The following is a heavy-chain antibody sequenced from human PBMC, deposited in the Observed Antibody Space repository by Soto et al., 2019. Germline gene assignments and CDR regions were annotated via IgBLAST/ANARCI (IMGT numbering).Heavy chain of an antibody. CDR3: AKDQNYYGSGSYYSASSDY. V-gene: IGHV3-23*01. CDR1: GFTFSSYA. Sequence: EVQLLESGGGLVQPGGSLRLSCAASGFTFSSYAMSWVRQAPGKGLEWASAISGSGGSTYYADSVKGRFTISRDNSKNTLYLQMNSLRAEDTAVYYCAKDQNYYGSGSYYSASSDYWGQGTLVTVSS. D-gene: IGHD3-10*01. CDR2: ISGSGGST. J-gene: IGHJ4*02.